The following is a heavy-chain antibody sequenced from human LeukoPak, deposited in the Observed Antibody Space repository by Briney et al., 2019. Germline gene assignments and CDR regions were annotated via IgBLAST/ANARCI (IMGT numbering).Heavy chain of an antibody. D-gene: IGHD2-15*01. Sequence: ASVKVSCKASGYTFTGYYMHWVRQAPGQGLEWMGWINPNSGGTNYAQKFQGRVTMTRDTSISTAYMELSRLRSDDTAVYYCAREVKLLGSYYFDYWGQGTLVTVSS. CDR1: GYTFTGYY. CDR3: AREVKLLGSYYFDY. CDR2: INPNSGGT. V-gene: IGHV1-2*02. J-gene: IGHJ4*02.